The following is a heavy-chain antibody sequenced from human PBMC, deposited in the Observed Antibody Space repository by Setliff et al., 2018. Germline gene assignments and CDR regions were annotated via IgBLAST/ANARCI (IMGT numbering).Heavy chain of an antibody. Sequence: AASVKVSCKASGYTFTSYGISWVRQAPGQGLEWMGWISAYNGNTNYAQKLQGRVTMTTDTSTSTAYMELRSLRSDDTAVYYCARDKVERTYSSGWSWEYYFDYWGQGTLVTVSS. V-gene: IGHV1-18*01. CDR1: GYTFTSYG. J-gene: IGHJ4*02. CDR3: ARDKVERTYSSGWSWEYYFDY. D-gene: IGHD6-19*01. CDR2: ISAYNGNT.